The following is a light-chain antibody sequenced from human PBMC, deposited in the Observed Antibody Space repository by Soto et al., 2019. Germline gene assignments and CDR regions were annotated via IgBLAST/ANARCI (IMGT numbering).Light chain of an antibody. CDR1: QSIGRF. CDR3: QQCYMGWT. Sequence: MQMTQSPSTLSASVGARVPIPRRASQSIGRFLAWYQHQPGKAPKLLIYDASTLESGVPSRFSGTGSGTEFTFSITSLQPEDFGTYYCQQCYMGWTFGQGTKVDIK. J-gene: IGKJ1*01. V-gene: IGKV1-5*01. CDR2: DAS.